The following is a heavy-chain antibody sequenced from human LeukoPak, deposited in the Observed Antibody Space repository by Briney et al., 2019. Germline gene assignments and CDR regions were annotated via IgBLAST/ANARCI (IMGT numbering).Heavy chain of an antibody. Sequence: ASVKVSCKASGYTFTGYGISWVRQAPGQGLEWVGWISAYNGNTNYAQKLQGRGTMTTDTSTSTAYMELRSLRSDDPAVYYCARGAWTFGGYYFAYWGQGTLVTVSS. J-gene: IGHJ4*02. D-gene: IGHD3-16*01. CDR2: ISAYNGNT. V-gene: IGHV1-18*01. CDR3: ARGAWTFGGYYFAY. CDR1: GYTFTGYG.